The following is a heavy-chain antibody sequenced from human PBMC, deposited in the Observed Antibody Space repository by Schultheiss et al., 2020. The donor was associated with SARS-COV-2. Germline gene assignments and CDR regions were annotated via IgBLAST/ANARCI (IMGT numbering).Heavy chain of an antibody. V-gene: IGHV4-59*12. D-gene: IGHD2-2*02. J-gene: IGHJ5*02. CDR2: IYYSGST. Sequence: SETLSLTCTVSGGSISSYYWSWIRQPPGKGLEWIGYIYYSGSTNYNPSLKSRVTISVDTSKNQFSLKLSSVTAADTAVYYCARDRGYCSSTSCYTNWFDPWGQGTLVTVSS. CDR3: ARDRGYCSSTSCYTNWFDP. CDR1: GGSISSYY.